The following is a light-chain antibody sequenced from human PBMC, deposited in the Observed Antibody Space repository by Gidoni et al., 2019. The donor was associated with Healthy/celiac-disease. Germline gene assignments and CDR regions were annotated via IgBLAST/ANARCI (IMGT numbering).Light chain of an antibody. Sequence: QSALTQPPSASRSPGQSVTISCTGTSSDVGAYDYVSWYQQHPGKAPKLMIYEVSTRPAGVPDRIFGSKSGNTASLTVSGLQAEDEADYYCSSYAGSSYVFGTGTKVTVL. CDR2: EVS. CDR3: SSYAGSSYV. J-gene: IGLJ1*01. CDR1: SSDVGAYDY. V-gene: IGLV2-8*02.